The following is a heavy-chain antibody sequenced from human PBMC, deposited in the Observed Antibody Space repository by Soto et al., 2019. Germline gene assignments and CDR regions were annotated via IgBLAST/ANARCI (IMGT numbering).Heavy chain of an antibody. D-gene: IGHD3-16*02. V-gene: IGHV1-3*01. CDR3: ARGIWGSHRYYFDN. J-gene: IGHJ4*02. CDR2: INAGDGNT. CDR1: GYTFTDYA. Sequence: QVHLVRSGAEVEKPGASVKVSCKASGYTFTDYAMQWVRQAPGQRPEWMGWINAGDGNTRYSQKFQGRVTFTRDPSASTVYMELSSLRSEDTAVYYCARGIWGSHRYYFDNWGQGTLVAVSS.